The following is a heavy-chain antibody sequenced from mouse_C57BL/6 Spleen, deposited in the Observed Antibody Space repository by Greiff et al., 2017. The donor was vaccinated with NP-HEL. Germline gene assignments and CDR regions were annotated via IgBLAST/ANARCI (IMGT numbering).Heavy chain of an antibody. D-gene: IGHD4-1*01. CDR1: GYSFTGYY. CDR2: INPSTGGT. V-gene: IGHV1-42*01. J-gene: IGHJ4*01. CDR3: ARSWDSKRGQDAMDY. Sequence: VQLQQSGPELVKPGASVKISCKASGYSFTGYYMNWVKQSPEKSLEWIGEINPSTGGTTYNQKFKAKATLTVDKSSSTAYMQLKSLTSEDSAVYSCARSWDSKRGQDAMDYWGQGTSVTVSS.